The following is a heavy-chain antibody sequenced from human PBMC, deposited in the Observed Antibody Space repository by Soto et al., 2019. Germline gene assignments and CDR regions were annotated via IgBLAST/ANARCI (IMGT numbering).Heavy chain of an antibody. D-gene: IGHD3-10*01. J-gene: IGHJ5*02. V-gene: IGHV4-30-2*01. CDR2: IYHSGST. CDR1: GGSISSGGYS. Sequence: PSETLSLTCAVSGGSISSGGYSWSWNRQPPGKGLEWIGYIYHSGSTYYTPSLKSRVTISVDRSKNQFSLKLSSVTAADTAVYYCARTRITMVRGVNDWFDPWGQGTLVTVSS. CDR3: ARTRITMVRGVNDWFDP.